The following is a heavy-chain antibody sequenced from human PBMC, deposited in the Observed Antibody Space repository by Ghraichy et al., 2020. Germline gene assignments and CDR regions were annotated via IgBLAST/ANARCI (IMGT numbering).Heavy chain of an antibody. D-gene: IGHD6-19*01. CDR3: ARDRLVAVAGNYYY. V-gene: IGHV1-18*01. CDR1: GYTFTSYG. J-gene: IGHJ4*02. Sequence: ASVKVSFKASGYTFTSYGISWVRQAPGQGLEWMGWISAYNGNTNYAQKLQGRVTMTTDTSTSTAYMELRSLRSDDTAVYYCARDRLVAVAGNYYYWGQGTLVTVSS. CDR2: ISAYNGNT.